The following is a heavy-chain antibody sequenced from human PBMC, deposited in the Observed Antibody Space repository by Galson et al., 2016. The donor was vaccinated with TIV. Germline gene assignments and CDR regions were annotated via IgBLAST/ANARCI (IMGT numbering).Heavy chain of an antibody. CDR1: GFNFANYA. CDR2: ISSTSNYI. Sequence: SLRLSCAASGFNFANYAMNWVRQAPGKGLEWVSSISSTSNYIYYGDPVKGRFTISRDNAENSLHLHMNSLRAEDTAIYFCARTGNYYHYAMDVWGQGTTVTVSS. J-gene: IGHJ6*02. CDR3: ARTGNYYHYAMDV. V-gene: IGHV3-21*01. D-gene: IGHD7-27*01.